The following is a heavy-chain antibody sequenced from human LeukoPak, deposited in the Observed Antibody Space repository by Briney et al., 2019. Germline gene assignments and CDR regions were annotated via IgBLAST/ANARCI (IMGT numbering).Heavy chain of an antibody. D-gene: IGHD6-13*01. V-gene: IGHV4-61*08. CDR3: ARYSSSGGYFDY. Sequence: PSETLSLTCTVSGGSISSGDYYWSWIQQPPGKGLEWIGYIYYSGSTNYNPSLKSRVTISVDTSKNQFSLKLSSVTAADTAVYYCARYSSSGGYFDYWGQGTLVTVSS. CDR1: GGSISSGDYY. CDR2: IYYSGST. J-gene: IGHJ4*02.